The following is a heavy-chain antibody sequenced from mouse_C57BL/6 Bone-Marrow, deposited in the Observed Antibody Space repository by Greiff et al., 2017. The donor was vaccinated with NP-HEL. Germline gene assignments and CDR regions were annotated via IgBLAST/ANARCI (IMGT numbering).Heavy chain of an antibody. D-gene: IGHD2-4*01. Sequence: EVQRVESGGGLVQPGGSLSLSCAASGFTFTDYYMSWVRQPPGKALEWLGFIRNKANGYTTEYSASVKGRFTISRDNSQSILYLQMNALRAEDSATYYCASPHYDGYFDVWGTGTTVTVSS. CDR2: IRNKANGYTT. CDR3: ASPHYDGYFDV. CDR1: GFTFTDYY. V-gene: IGHV7-3*01. J-gene: IGHJ1*03.